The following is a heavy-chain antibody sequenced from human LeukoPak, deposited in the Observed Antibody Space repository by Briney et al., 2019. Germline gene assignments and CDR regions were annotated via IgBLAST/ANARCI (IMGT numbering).Heavy chain of an antibody. CDR2: ISWNSGSI. J-gene: IGHJ4*02. V-gene: IGHV3-9*01. CDR3: AKADTYYCDSSGYYDPRPLDY. D-gene: IGHD3-22*01. CDR1: GFTFDDYA. Sequence: GGSLRLSCAASGFTFDDYAMHWVRQTPGKGLEWVSGISWNSGSIGYADSVKGRFTISRDNAKNSLYLQMNSLRAEDTALYYCAKADTYYCDSSGYYDPRPLDYWGQGTLVTVSS.